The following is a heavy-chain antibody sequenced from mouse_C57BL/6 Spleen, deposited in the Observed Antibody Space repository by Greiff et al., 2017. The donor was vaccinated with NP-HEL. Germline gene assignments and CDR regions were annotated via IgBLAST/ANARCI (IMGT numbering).Heavy chain of an antibody. D-gene: IGHD1-1*01. CDR3: EITVVDPYLDV. CDR2: ITPSTGGT. Sequence: QVQLQQPGTELVKPGASVKLSCKASGYTFTSYWMHWVKQRPGQGLEWIGNITPSTGGTNYNQKFKSKATLTVDKSSSTAYMQLSSLTSADSAVYYCEITVVDPYLDVWGKGTTVTVSS. CDR1: GYTFTSYW. V-gene: IGHV1-53*01. J-gene: IGHJ1*03.